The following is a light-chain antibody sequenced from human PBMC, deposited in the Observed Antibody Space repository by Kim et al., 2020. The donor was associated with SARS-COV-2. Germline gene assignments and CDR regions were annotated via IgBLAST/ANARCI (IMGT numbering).Light chain of an antibody. CDR2: QDN. Sequence: PGQTASVTCSGYKLADKYVSWYQQKPGPAPVAVIYQDNQRPSGIPERFSGSNSGNTATLTISGTQAMDEADYYCQAWDSSTHNYVFGAGTKVTVL. CDR3: QAWDSSTHNYV. V-gene: IGLV3-1*01. J-gene: IGLJ1*01. CDR1: KLADKY.